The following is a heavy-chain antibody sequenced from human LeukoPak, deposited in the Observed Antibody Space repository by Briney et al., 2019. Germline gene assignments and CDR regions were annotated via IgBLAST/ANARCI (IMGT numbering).Heavy chain of an antibody. CDR2: IYTSGST. Sequence: SETLSLTCTVSAGSISSYYWSWIRQPAGKGLEWIGRIYTSGSTNYNPSLKSRVTMSVDTSKNQFSLKLSSVTAADTAVYYCARDAHYYDSSGYYYSPYYFDYWGQGTLVTVSS. V-gene: IGHV4-4*07. CDR3: ARDAHYYDSSGYYYSPYYFDY. CDR1: AGSISSYY. D-gene: IGHD3-22*01. J-gene: IGHJ4*02.